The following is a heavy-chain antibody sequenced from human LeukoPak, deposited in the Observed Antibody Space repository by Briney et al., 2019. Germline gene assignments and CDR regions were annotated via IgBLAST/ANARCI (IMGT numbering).Heavy chain of an antibody. J-gene: IGHJ4*02. V-gene: IGHV1-2*02. Sequence: ASVRVSCKASGYTFTDYYMHWVRQAPGQGLEWMGWIRPNSGGTNYAQKFQGRVTMTRDTSISTAYMELSRLGSDDTAVYYCARDSAPDFAESLFPNYWGPGTLVTVSS. CDR3: ARDSAPDFAESLFPNY. D-gene: IGHD2-21*01. CDR2: IRPNSGGT. CDR1: GYTFTDYY.